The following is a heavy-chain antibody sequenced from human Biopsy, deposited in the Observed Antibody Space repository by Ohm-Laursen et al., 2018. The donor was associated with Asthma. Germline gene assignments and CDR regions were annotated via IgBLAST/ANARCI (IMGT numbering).Heavy chain of an antibody. Sequence: SDTLSLTCTVSGGSITSSSYYWGWIRQPPGKGMEWIGSMYHSGSPYYHPSLKSRATISVDPSKNQLSRKMSSVTAADTAVYFCVRHQYSSSWSTFDYWGQGALVTVSS. J-gene: IGHJ4*02. D-gene: IGHD3-22*01. CDR2: MYHSGSP. V-gene: IGHV4-39*01. CDR3: VRHQYSSSWSTFDY. CDR1: GGSITSSSYY.